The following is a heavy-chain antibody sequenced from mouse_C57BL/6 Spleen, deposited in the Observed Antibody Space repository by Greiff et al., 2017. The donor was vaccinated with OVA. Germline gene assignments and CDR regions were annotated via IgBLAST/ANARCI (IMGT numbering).Heavy chain of an antibody. CDR2: IYYDGGST. CDR3: ARDDEGGGWFAY. D-gene: IGHD2-3*01. V-gene: IGHV5-16*01. J-gene: IGHJ3*01. CDR1: GFTFSDYY. Sequence: EVQLVESEGGLVQPGSSLKLSCTASGFTFSDYYMAWVRQVPEKGLEWVAHIYYDGGSTYYLDSLKSRFIISRDNAKNILYLQKSSLKSEDTATYYCARDDEGGGWFAYWGQGTLVTVSA.